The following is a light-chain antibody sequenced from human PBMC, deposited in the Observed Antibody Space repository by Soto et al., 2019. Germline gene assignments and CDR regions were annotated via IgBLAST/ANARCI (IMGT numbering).Light chain of an antibody. CDR1: QSVRTN. J-gene: IGKJ1*01. CDR2: GAS. V-gene: IGKV3-15*01. Sequence: EVVLTQSPATLSVSAGGTVTLSCRASQSVRTNVAWYQQIPGQAPRLLVYGASTRATGVPARFTGSGSGIEFSLTISSLLSEDSAFYYCQHYNNWPLTFGQGTKVDIK. CDR3: QHYNNWPLT.